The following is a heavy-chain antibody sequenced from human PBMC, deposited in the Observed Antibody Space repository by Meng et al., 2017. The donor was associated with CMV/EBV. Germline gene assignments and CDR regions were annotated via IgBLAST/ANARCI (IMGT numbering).Heavy chain of an antibody. J-gene: IGHJ4*02. CDR2: IYYSGST. V-gene: IGHV4-59*12. D-gene: IGHD2-2*01. CDR1: GFTFSSYW. Sequence: ESLKISCAASGFTFSSYWMSWVRQAPGKGLEWIGYIYYSGSTNYNPSLKSRVTISVDTSKNQFSLKLSSVTAADTAVYYCARGAHCSSTSCYNIWGQGTLVTVSS. CDR3: ARGAHCSSTSCYNI.